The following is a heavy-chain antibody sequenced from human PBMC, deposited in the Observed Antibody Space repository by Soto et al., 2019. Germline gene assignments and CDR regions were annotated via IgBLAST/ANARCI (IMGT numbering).Heavy chain of an antibody. V-gene: IGHV5-10-1*01. J-gene: IGHJ6*02. Sequence: VESLKISCKGSGYSFTSYWISWVRQMPWKGLEWMGRIDPSDSYTNYSPSFQGHVTISADKSISTAYLQWSSLKASDTAMYYCARDPAVRGMTHYYYYGMDVWGQGTTVTVSS. CDR1: GYSFTSYW. CDR3: ARDPAVRGMTHYYYYGMDV. D-gene: IGHD3-10*01. CDR2: IDPSDSYT.